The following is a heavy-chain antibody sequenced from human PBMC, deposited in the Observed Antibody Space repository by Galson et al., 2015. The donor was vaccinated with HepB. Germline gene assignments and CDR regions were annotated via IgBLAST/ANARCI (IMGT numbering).Heavy chain of an antibody. CDR3: ARDTPGYYDILTGYSLVDY. Sequence: SLRLSCAASGFTFSSYGMHWVRQAPGKGLEWVAVIWYDGSNKYYADSVKGRFTISRDNSKNTLYLQMNSLRAEDTAVYYCARDTPGYYDILTGYSLVDYWGQGTLVTVSS. CDR2: IWYDGSNK. V-gene: IGHV3-33*01. CDR1: GFTFSSYG. J-gene: IGHJ4*02. D-gene: IGHD3-9*01.